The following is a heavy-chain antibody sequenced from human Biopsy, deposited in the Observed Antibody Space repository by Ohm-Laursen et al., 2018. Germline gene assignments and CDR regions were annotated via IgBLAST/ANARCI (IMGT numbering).Heavy chain of an antibody. CDR2: VHHDGRA. D-gene: IGHD2-2*01. V-gene: IGHV4-34*01. J-gene: IGHJ5*02. Sequence: TLSLTCAVYGGTYSGYYWSWIRQPPGKGLEWIGEVHHDGRANYNPSLKSRVTISGGMSKKQFSLKLSGVTAADTAVYYCARFIVPSLHCSNGVCPIRWFDPWGQGTLVIVSS. CDR1: GGTYSGYY. CDR3: ARFIVPSLHCSNGVCPIRWFDP.